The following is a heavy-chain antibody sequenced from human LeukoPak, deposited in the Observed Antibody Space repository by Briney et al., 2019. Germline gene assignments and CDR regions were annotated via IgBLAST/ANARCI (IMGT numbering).Heavy chain of an antibody. D-gene: IGHD3-22*01. J-gene: IGHJ4*02. CDR1: GFTFSSYA. V-gene: IGHV3-23*01. Sequence: GGSLRLSCAASGFTFSSYAMSWVRQAPGKGPEWVSAISGSGGSTYYADSVKGRFTISRDNSKNTLYLQMNSLRAEDTAVYYCATQDDSSGYSPFDYWGQGTLVTVSS. CDR2: ISGSGGST. CDR3: ATQDDSSGYSPFDY.